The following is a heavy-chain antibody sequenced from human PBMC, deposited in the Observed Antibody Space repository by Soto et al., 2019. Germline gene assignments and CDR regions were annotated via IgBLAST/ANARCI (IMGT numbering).Heavy chain of an antibody. J-gene: IGHJ6*02. CDR3: GKDTLDCSGGDCPLYYYGMDV. CDR1: GFTFRSYG. Sequence: GGSLRLSCAASGFTFRSYGMHWVRQAPGKGLEWLAVISNDGTNKYLADSVKGRLTLSRDNSRNTLSLEINNLRPEDTAVYYCGKDTLDCSGGDCPLYYYGMDVWGQGTTVTVSS. CDR2: ISNDGTNK. D-gene: IGHD2-15*01. V-gene: IGHV3-30*18.